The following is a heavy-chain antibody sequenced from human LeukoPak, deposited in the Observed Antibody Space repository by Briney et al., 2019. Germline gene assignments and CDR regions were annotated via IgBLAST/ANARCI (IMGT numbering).Heavy chain of an antibody. J-gene: IGHJ4*02. CDR2: IKRDGSEK. V-gene: IGHV3-7*01. D-gene: IGHD3-22*01. CDR1: GFTFSTYW. CDR3: ARSPGNEYDTNGYYAHFDY. Sequence: PGGSLRLSCAASGFTFSTYWMNWVRQPPGKGLEWVANIKRDGSEKYYVDSVKGRFTISRDNAQNSLYLQMNSLRTEDTAVYYCARSPGNEYDTNGYYAHFDYWGQGTLVTVSS.